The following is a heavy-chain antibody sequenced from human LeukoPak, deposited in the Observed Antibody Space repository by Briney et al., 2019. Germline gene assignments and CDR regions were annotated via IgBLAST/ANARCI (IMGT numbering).Heavy chain of an antibody. CDR3: SGVDGTYYYDSSGPSVW. Sequence: PGGSLRLSCAASGFTFSNAWMSWVRQAPGKGLEWVGRIKSKTDGGTTDYAAPVKGRFTISRDDSKNTLYLQMNSLKTEDTAVYYCSGVDGTYYYDSSGPSVWWGQGTLVTVSS. V-gene: IGHV3-15*01. J-gene: IGHJ4*02. CDR2: IKSKTDGGTT. CDR1: GFTFSNAW. D-gene: IGHD3-22*01.